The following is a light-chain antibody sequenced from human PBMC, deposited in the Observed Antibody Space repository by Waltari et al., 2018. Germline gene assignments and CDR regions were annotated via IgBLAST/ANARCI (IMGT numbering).Light chain of an antibody. CDR1: SSDVGGYTY. CDR2: DVS. V-gene: IGLV2-23*02. Sequence: SALTQPASVSGSPGPSITISCTGTSSDVGGYTYVSWYQQHPGKAPKLMIYDVSERPSGVSNRFSGSKSANTASLTIAGLQAEDEADYYCCSYAGSGTYVFGTGTKVTVL. CDR3: CSYAGSGTYV. J-gene: IGLJ1*01.